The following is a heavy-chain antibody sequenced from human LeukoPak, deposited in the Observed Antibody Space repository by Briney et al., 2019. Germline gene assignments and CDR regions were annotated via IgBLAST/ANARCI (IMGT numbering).Heavy chain of an antibody. J-gene: IGHJ6*03. CDR3: ARDGPLEMTSSGYPHYYYYMDV. Sequence: ASVKVSCKASAYTFTSYGISWVRQAPGQGLEWMGWISAYNGNTNYAQKLQGRVTMTTDTSTSTGYMELRSLRSDDTAVYYCARDGPLEMTSSGYPHYYYYMDVWGKGTTVTVSS. D-gene: IGHD3-22*01. CDR1: AYTFTSYG. CDR2: ISAYNGNT. V-gene: IGHV1-18*01.